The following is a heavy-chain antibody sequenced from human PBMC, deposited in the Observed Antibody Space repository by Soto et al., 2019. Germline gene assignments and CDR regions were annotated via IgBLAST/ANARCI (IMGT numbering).Heavy chain of an antibody. D-gene: IGHD2-2*01. Sequence: GGSLRLSCAASGFTFSSYAMSWVRQAPGKGLEWVSAISGSGGSTYYADSVKGRFTISRDNSKNTLYLQMNSLRAEDTAVYYCAKRRLNTITSLSDYWGQGVQVTVS. CDR3: AKRRLNTITSLSDY. CDR1: GFTFSSYA. J-gene: IGHJ1*01. CDR2: ISGSGGST. V-gene: IGHV3-23*01.